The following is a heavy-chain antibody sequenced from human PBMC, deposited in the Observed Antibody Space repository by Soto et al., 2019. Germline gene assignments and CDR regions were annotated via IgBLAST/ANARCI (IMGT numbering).Heavy chain of an antibody. CDR1: GFTYSSYG. Sequence: VQLVESGGGVVQPGRSLRLSCAVSGFTYSSYGMHWVRQAPGKGLEWVAVIWYDGSNKYYADSVKGRFIISRDDSKNTLSLQMNSLRAEDTAVYYCARDSAWLFDSWGQGTLVTVSS. CDR3: ARDSAWLFDS. V-gene: IGHV3-33*01. CDR2: IWYDGSNK. J-gene: IGHJ4*02. D-gene: IGHD5-12*01.